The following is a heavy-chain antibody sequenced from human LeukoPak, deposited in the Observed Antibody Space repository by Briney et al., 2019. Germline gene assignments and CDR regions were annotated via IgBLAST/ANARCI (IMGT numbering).Heavy chain of an antibody. CDR1: GGSMSSYY. D-gene: IGHD3-10*01. CDR3: ARDRGPNKRYFDY. CDR2: IYPSGSA. Sequence: PSETLSLTCTVSGGSMSSYYWSWIRQPPGKELEWIGYIYPSGSANYNPSLKSRVTISVDTSKNLFSLKLTSVTAADTAVYLCARDRGPNKRYFDYWGQGTLVTVSS. V-gene: IGHV4-59*01. J-gene: IGHJ4*02.